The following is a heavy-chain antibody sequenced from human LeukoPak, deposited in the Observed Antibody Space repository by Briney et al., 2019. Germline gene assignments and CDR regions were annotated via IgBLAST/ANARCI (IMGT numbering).Heavy chain of an antibody. V-gene: IGHV3-53*04. CDR1: GFTVSINY. CDR3: ARSDDSSGYWSY. Sequence: GVSLTLPCAVSGFTVSINYMSCVRHAPGKGLEWVSVIYSGGSTYYADSVKGRFIISRHNSKNTLYLQMNSLRAEDTAVYYCARSDDSSGYWSYWGQGTLVTVSS. J-gene: IGHJ4*02. CDR2: IYSGGST. D-gene: IGHD3-22*01.